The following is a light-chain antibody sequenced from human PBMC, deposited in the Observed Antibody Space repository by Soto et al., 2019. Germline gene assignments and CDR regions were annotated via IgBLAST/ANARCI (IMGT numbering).Light chain of an antibody. Sequence: EIVLTQSPATLSLSPGERATLSCRASQSVSSYLAWYQQKPGQAPRLLIYGASSRATGIPARFSGSGSGTDFTLTISSLEPEDFATYYCQQRSRWPPTFGHGTKVDNK. CDR3: QQRSRWPPT. CDR2: GAS. V-gene: IGKV3-11*01. J-gene: IGKJ1*01. CDR1: QSVSSY.